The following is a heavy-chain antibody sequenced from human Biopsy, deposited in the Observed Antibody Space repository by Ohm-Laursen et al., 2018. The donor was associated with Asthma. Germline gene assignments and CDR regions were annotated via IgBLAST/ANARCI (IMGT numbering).Heavy chain of an antibody. Sequence: GSSVKVSCKASGVNFPNNDISWFRQAPGQGPEWLGGIVPLLHRPQYAQRLQGGVTITADESTSTAYMELRNLKSDDTAVYFCARRRDGHNFGFDYWGQGTLVTVSS. V-gene: IGHV1-69*01. CDR1: GVNFPNND. J-gene: IGHJ4*02. CDR3: ARRRDGHNFGFDY. CDR2: IVPLLHRP. D-gene: IGHD5-24*01.